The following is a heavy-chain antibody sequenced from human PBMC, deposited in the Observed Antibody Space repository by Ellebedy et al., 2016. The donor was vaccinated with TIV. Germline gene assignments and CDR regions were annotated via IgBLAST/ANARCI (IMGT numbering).Heavy chain of an antibody. J-gene: IGHJ5*02. CDR1: GFTFNSYA. V-gene: IGHV3-30*04. CDR2: ISYDGTTK. CDR3: AKVLFAFGEFESPFDP. Sequence: PGGSLRLSCGASGFTFNSYAFHWVRQAPGRGLEWVTFISYDGTTKYHADSVKGRFTISRDNSKNTLYLQLNSLRPEDTAVYYCAKVLFAFGEFESPFDPWGQGTLVIVSS. D-gene: IGHD3-10*01.